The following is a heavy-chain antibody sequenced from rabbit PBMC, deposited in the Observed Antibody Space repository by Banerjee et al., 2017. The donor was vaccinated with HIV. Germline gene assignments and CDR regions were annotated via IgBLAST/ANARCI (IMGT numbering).Heavy chain of an antibody. Sequence: QEQLEESGGDLVKPGASLTLTCTASGFSFSSNCRICWVRQAPGKGPEWITCIYGGNGGGPHYVSWAKGRFTVSKISSTTVTLQMTSLTAADTATYFCARGLIAGSAKWLYYLDLWGPGTLVTVS. CDR2: IYGGNGGGP. D-gene: IGHD6-1*01. CDR3: ARGLIAGSAKWLYYLDL. V-gene: IGHV1S45*01. J-gene: IGHJ4*01. CDR1: GFSFSSNCR.